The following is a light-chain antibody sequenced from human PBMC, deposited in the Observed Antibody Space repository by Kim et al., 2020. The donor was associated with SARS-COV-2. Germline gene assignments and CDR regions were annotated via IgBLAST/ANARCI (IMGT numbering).Light chain of an antibody. J-gene: IGLJ3*02. Sequence: QSPLTQPASVSGSPGQSITISCTGTSSDVGGYNYVSWYQQHPGKAPKLMIYDVSKRPSGVSNRFSGSKSGNTASLTISGLQAEDEADYYCSSYTSSSPWVFGGGTQLTVL. CDR2: DVS. CDR1: SSDVGGYNY. V-gene: IGLV2-14*01. CDR3: SSYTSSSPWV.